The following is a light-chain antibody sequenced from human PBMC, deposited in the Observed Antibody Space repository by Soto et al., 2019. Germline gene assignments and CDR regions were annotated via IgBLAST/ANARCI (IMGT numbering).Light chain of an antibody. CDR3: QQYGDSVFT. J-gene: IGKJ4*01. V-gene: IGKV3D-20*01. CDR1: QSVYDNH. CDR2: DAS. Sequence: VLTQSPDTLSLSPGERATLSCGASQSVYDNHLAWYQQKPGLAPKLLVYDASNRASGIPDRFSGSGSGTDFTLTNSRLEPEDSAVYYCQQYGDSVFTFGGGTNVEIK.